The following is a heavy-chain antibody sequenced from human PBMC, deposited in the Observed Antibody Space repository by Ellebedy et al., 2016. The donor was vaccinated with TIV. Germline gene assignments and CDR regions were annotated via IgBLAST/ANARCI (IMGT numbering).Heavy chain of an antibody. V-gene: IGHV3-23*01. Sequence: GESLKISCAASGFTFSIYAMSWVRQAPGKGLEWVSVISGSGGSTYYADSVKGRFTISRDNSKNTLYLQMNSLRAEDTAVYYCAKFGVGANDYWGQGTLVTVSS. CDR3: AKFGVGANDY. J-gene: IGHJ4*02. CDR1: GFTFSIYA. D-gene: IGHD1-26*01. CDR2: ISGSGGST.